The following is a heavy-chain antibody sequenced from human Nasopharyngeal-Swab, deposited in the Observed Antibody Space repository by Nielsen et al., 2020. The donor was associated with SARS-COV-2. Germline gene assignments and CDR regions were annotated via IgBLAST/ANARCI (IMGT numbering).Heavy chain of an antibody. J-gene: IGHJ4*02. CDR1: GGSVSSGSYY. CDR2: IYYSGST. V-gene: IGHV4-61*01. CDR3: ARESGTKKRITMVRGAEAFDY. D-gene: IGHD3-10*01. Sequence: SETLSLTCTVSGGSVSSGSYYWSWIRQPPGKGLEWIGYIYYSGSTNYNPSLKSRVTISVDTSKNQFSLKLSSVTAADTAVYYCARESGTKKRITMVRGAEAFDYWGQGTLVTASS.